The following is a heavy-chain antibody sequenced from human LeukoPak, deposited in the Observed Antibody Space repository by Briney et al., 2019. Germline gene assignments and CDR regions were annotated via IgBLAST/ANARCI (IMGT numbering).Heavy chain of an antibody. V-gene: IGHV3-48*01. CDR2: ISTSSSAI. D-gene: IGHD2-2*01. CDR1: GFIFSSYS. CDR3: ARACCGSSSCFW. Sequence: GRSLRLSCAASGFIFSSYSMNWVRQAPGKGLGRVSSISTSSSAIYYADSVKGRFTISRDNAKNSLFLQMDSLRAEDTAVYYCARACCGSSSCFWWDQATVITVSS. J-gene: IGHJ4*02.